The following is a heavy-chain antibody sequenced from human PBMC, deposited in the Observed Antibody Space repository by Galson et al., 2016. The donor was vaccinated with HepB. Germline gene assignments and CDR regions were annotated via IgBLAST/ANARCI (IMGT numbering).Heavy chain of an antibody. CDR2: ISGRDMST. CDR1: GFSFNTYA. V-gene: IGHV3-23*01. Sequence: SLRLSCAASGFSFNTYAMTWVRQAPGRGLEWVSTISGRDMSTYYAASVKGRFTISRDTSNNTLYLHLNSLRADDTAVYYCAKGFYRRESLNDAFDVWGQGTLVTVSS. D-gene: IGHD3-16*02. CDR3: AKGFYRRESLNDAFDV. J-gene: IGHJ3*01.